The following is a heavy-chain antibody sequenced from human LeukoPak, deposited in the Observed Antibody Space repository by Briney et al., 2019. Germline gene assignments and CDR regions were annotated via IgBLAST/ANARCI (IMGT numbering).Heavy chain of an antibody. Sequence: GESLKISCKGSGYSFTSYWIGWVRQMPGKGLEWMGIIYPGDSDTRYSPSFQGQVTISADKSISTAYLQWSSLKASDPAMYYCARLSMDYYDSSGYYTYWGQGTLVTVSS. CDR1: GYSFTSYW. D-gene: IGHD3-22*01. J-gene: IGHJ4*02. CDR2: IYPGDSDT. V-gene: IGHV5-51*01. CDR3: ARLSMDYYDSSGYYTY.